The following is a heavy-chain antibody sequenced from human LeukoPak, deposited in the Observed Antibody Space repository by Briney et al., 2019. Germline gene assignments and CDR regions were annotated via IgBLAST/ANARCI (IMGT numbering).Heavy chain of an antibody. D-gene: IGHD3-3*01. J-gene: IGHJ6*02. CDR3: AVLRFRIGTYMDV. CDR2: ISSSSSTI. CDR1: GFTFSSYS. Sequence: GGSLRLSCAASGFTFSSYSMNWVRQAPGKGLEWVSYISSSSSTIYYADSVKGRFTISRDNAKNSLYLQMNSLRAEDTAVYYCAVLRFRIGTYMDVWGQGTTVTVSS. V-gene: IGHV3-48*04.